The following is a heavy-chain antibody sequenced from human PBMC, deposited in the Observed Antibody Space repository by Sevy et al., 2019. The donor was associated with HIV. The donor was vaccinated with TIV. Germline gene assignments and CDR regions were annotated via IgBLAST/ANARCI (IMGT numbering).Heavy chain of an antibody. V-gene: IGHV3-23*01. D-gene: IGHD5-18*01. CDR2: IDSGGLT. CDR3: ATGDTARITDLDY. CDR1: GFSFSNNA. Sequence: GGSLRLSCGASGFSFSNNAMNWVRQAPGKGPEWVSGIDSGGLTYYADSVKGRFTISRDNSMEMLFLQMNSLRPDDTAVYYCATGDTARITDLDYWGQGTLVTVSS. J-gene: IGHJ4*02.